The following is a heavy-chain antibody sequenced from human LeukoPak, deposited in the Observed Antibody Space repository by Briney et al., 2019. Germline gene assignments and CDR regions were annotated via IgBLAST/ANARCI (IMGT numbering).Heavy chain of an antibody. D-gene: IGHD3-22*01. Sequence: LRLSCAASGFTFSSYAMSWVRQHPGKGLEWIGYIYYSGSTYYNPSLKSRVTISVDTSKNQFSLKLSSVTAADTAVYYCARSLHDSSGPGDYWGQGTLVTVSS. J-gene: IGHJ4*02. CDR2: IYYSGST. CDR1: GFTFSSYA. V-gene: IGHV4-31*02. CDR3: ARSLHDSSGPGDY.